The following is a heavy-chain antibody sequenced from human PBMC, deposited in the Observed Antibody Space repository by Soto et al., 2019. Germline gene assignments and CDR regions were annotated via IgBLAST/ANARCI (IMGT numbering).Heavy chain of an antibody. CDR2: ISDSGGRT. CDR1: GFTFSGYA. D-gene: IGHD2-2*01. CDR3: ARYIPGVRYYGMDV. J-gene: IGHJ6*02. Sequence: GGSLRLSCAASGFTFSGYAMSWVRQAPGKGLEWVSLISDSGGRTYYADSVKGRFTISRDNSGNTLFLQMYSLRAEDTAVYYCARYIPGVRYYGMDVWGQGTTVTGSS. V-gene: IGHV3-23*01.